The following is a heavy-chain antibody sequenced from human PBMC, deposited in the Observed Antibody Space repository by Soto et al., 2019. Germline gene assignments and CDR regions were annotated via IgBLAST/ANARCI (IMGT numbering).Heavy chain of an antibody. D-gene: IGHD3-3*01. J-gene: IGHJ6*03. CDR2: ISGSGDNT. CDR1: GFTFSSYA. Sequence: EVQLLESGGGLVQPGGSLRLSCAASGFTFSSYALNWVRQAPGKGLEWVSVISGSGDNTYYADSVKGRFTISRDNSKITLYLQMNSLRAEDTAVYYCAKDLGTDDFWSAYYTYYCMDVWGKGTTVTVSS. CDR3: AKDLGTDDFWSAYYTYYCMDV. V-gene: IGHV3-23*01.